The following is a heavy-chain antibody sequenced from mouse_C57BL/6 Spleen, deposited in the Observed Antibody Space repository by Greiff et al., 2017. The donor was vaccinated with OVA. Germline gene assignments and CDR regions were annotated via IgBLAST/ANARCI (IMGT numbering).Heavy chain of an antibody. CDR1: GYTFTDYY. CDR2: IYPGSGNT. CDR3: ARSSLLGLDY. D-gene: IGHD4-1*01. V-gene: IGHV1-76*01. Sequence: QVQLQQSGAELVRPGASVKLSCKASGYTFTDYYINWVKQRPGQGLEWIARIYPGSGNTYYNEKFKGKATLTAEKSSSTAYTQLSSLTSEDSAVYFCARSSLLGLDYWGQGTTLTVSS. J-gene: IGHJ2*01.